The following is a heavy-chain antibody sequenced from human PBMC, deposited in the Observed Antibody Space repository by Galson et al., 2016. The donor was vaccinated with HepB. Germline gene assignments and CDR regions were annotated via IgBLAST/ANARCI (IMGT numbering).Heavy chain of an antibody. V-gene: IGHV4-34*01. Sequence: ETLSLTCAVYGWSFRGYYWSWVRQPPGKGLEWIGEINHSGSAKYNPSLKSRVTLSVDTSKNLFSLSLSSVTAADTAMYYCARSTTGDFDYWAQGNLVTVSS. CDR3: ARSTTGDFDY. D-gene: IGHD2/OR15-2a*01. J-gene: IGHJ4*02. CDR2: INHSGSA. CDR1: GWSFRGYY.